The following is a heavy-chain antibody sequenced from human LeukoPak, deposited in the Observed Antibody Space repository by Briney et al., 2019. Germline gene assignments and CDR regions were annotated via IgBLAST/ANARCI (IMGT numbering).Heavy chain of an antibody. J-gene: IGHJ4*02. Sequence: GGSLRLSCAASGFNVSSNYMSWVRQAPGKGLEWVSVIYSGGSTYYADSVKGRFTISRDNSKNTLYLQMNSLRAEDTAVYYCAKDVFFREYYDILTGYPYFDYWGQGTLVTVSS. CDR1: GFNVSSNY. V-gene: IGHV3-66*01. D-gene: IGHD3-9*01. CDR2: IYSGGST. CDR3: AKDVFFREYYDILTGYPYFDY.